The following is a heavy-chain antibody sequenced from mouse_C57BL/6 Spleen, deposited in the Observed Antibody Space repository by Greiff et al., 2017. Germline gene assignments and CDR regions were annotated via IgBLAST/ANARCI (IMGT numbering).Heavy chain of an antibody. Sequence: QVQLQQPGAELVRPGPSVKLSCKASGYTFTSYWMHWVKQRPGQGLEWIGVIDPSDSYTNYNQKFKGKATLTVDTSSSTAYMQLSSLTSEDSAVYYCARCIYYDYPCDFDYWGQGTTLTVSS. CDR3: ARCIYYDYPCDFDY. J-gene: IGHJ2*01. D-gene: IGHD2-4*01. V-gene: IGHV1-59*01. CDR1: GYTFTSYW. CDR2: IDPSDSYT.